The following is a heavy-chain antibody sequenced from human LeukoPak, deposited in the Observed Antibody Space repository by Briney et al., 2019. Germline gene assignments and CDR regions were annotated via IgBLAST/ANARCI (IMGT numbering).Heavy chain of an antibody. CDR3: ARDETGGSQNFDY. Sequence: ASVKVSCKASGYTFTGYYMHWVRQAPGQGLEWMGRINPNSGGTNYAQKFQGRVTMTRDTSISTAYMELSRLRSGDTAVYYCARDETGGSQNFDYWGQGTLVTVSS. J-gene: IGHJ4*02. CDR2: INPNSGGT. V-gene: IGHV1-2*06. D-gene: IGHD1-26*01. CDR1: GYTFTGYY.